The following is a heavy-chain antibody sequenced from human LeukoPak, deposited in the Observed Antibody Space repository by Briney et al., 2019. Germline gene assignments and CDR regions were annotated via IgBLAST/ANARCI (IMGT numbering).Heavy chain of an antibody. V-gene: IGHV1-18*01. Sequence: ASVKVSCKASGYTFTSYGISWVRQAPGQGLEWMGWIIAYNGNTNYAQKLQGRVTMTTDTSTSTAYMELRSLRSDDTAVYYCARDRYGDYYNWFDPWGQGTLVTVSS. J-gene: IGHJ5*02. CDR3: ARDRYGDYYNWFDP. D-gene: IGHD4-17*01. CDR1: GYTFTSYG. CDR2: IIAYNGNT.